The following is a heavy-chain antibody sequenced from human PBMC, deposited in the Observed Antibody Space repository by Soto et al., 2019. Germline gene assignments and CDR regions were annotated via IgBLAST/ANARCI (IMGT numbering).Heavy chain of an antibody. CDR2: IWYDGSNK. CDR3: ARDRRSNGVANYYMDV. V-gene: IGHV3-33*01. J-gene: IGHJ6*03. D-gene: IGHD2-15*01. Sequence: QVQLVESGGGVVQPGRSLRLSCAASGFTFSSYGMHWVRQAPGKGLEWVAVIWYDGSNKYYADSVKGRFTISRDNSKNALYLQMNSLRAEDTAVYYCARDRRSNGVANYYMDVWGKGTTVTVSS. CDR1: GFTFSSYG.